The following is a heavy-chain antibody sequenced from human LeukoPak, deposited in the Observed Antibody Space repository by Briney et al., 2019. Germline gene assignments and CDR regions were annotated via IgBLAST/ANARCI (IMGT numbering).Heavy chain of an antibody. CDR2: ISGSGGST. CDR1: GFTVSSNY. J-gene: IGHJ4*02. Sequence: GGSLTLSCAASGFTVSSNYMSWVRQAPGKGLEWVSAISGSGGSTYYADSVKGRFTISRDNSKNTLYLQMNSLRAEDTAVYYCAKARWIFRPYYFDYWGQGTLVTVSS. D-gene: IGHD2-2*03. CDR3: AKARWIFRPYYFDY. V-gene: IGHV3-23*01.